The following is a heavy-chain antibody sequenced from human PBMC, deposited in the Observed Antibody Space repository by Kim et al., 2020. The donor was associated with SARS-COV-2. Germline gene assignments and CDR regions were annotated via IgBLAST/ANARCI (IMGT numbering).Heavy chain of an antibody. V-gene: IGHV1-46*01. CDR1: GYTFTSYY. Sequence: ASVKVSCKASGYTFTSYYMHWVRQAPGQGLEWMGIINPSGGSTSYAQKFQGRVTMTRDTSTSTVYMELSSLRSEDTAVYYCARDVGVGAGDGYLYYYYGMDVWGQGTTVTVSS. CDR3: ARDVGVGAGDGYLYYYYGMDV. CDR2: INPSGGST. J-gene: IGHJ6*02. D-gene: IGHD5-12*01.